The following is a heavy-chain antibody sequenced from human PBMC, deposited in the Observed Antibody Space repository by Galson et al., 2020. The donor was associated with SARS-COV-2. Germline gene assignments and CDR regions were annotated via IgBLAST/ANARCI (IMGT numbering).Heavy chain of an antibody. CDR2: INHSGST. CDR1: GGPFSGYN. J-gene: IGHJ6*03. Sequence: SETLSLTCAVYGGPFSGYNWSWIRQPPRKGLEWIGEINHSGSTNYNPSLKSRVTISVDTSNNQFSLKLRSVTAADRAVYYCARSAGLGTICGVVIPQDFQYMDVWGKGTTVTVSS. V-gene: IGHV4-34*01. CDR3: ARSAGLGTICGVVIPQDFQYMDV. D-gene: IGHD3-3*01.